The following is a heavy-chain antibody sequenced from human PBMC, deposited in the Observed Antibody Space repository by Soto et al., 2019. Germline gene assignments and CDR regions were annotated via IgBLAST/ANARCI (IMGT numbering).Heavy chain of an antibody. Sequence: ASVKVSCKASGYTFTSYYMHWVRQAPGQGLEWMGIINPSGGSTSYAQKFQGRVTMTRDTSTSTVYMELSSLRSEDTAVYYCASKVATIDAFDIWGQGTMVTLSS. CDR3: ASKVATIDAFDI. D-gene: IGHD5-12*01. V-gene: IGHV1-46*01. CDR2: INPSGGST. J-gene: IGHJ3*02. CDR1: GYTFTSYY.